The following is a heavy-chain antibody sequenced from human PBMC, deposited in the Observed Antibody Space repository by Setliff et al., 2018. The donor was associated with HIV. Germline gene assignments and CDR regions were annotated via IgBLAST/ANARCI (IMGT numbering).Heavy chain of an antibody. V-gene: IGHV4-34*01. CDR2: ISYSGST. Sequence: SETLSLTCAVYGGSFSDYSWSWIRQPPGKGLEWIGEISYSGSTNYNPSLKSRVTISIDTSKNQFSLRLTSVTAADTAVYYCARGPRRAGTPRGWFDPWGQGTLVTVSS. D-gene: IGHD1-1*01. CDR3: ARGPRRAGTPRGWFDP. J-gene: IGHJ5*02. CDR1: GGSFSDYS.